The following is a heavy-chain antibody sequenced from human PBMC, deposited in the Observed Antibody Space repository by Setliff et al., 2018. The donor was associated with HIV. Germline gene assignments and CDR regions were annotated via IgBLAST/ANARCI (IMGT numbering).Heavy chain of an antibody. V-gene: IGHV1-18*01. D-gene: IGHD3-16*01. CDR3: SRGRDMETGMLSERGDI. J-gene: IGHJ3*02. CDR2: VSAYNGLT. Sequence: RASVKVSCKASGYTFPNYGISWVRQAPGQGLEWMGWVSAYNGLTNYAQNLQGRVTLTRDTSTRTVYMELRSLTSDDTAVYFCSRGRDMETGMLSERGDIWGQGTMVTVSS. CDR1: GYTFPNYG.